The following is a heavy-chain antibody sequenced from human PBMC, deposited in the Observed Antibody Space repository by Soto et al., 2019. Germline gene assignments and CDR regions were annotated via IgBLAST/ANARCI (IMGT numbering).Heavy chain of an antibody. CDR3: ARGRQYFYDSSGYYYFDY. CDR1: GGTFSSYT. Sequence: QVQLVQSGAEVKKPGSSVKVSCKASGGTFSSYTISWVRQAPGQGLEWMGRIIPILGIANYAQKFQGRVTITADKSTNTAYRELSSLRSDDTALYYCARGRQYFYDSSGYYYFDYGGQGTLVTVSS. D-gene: IGHD3-22*01. CDR2: IIPILGIA. J-gene: IGHJ4*02. V-gene: IGHV1-69*02.